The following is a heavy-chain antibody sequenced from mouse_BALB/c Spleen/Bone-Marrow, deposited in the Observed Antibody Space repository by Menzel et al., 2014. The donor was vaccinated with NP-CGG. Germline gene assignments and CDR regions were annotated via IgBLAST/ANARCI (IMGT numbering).Heavy chain of an antibody. CDR3: NALYYDSDFDY. CDR1: GFNIKDFY. J-gene: IGHJ2*01. D-gene: IGHD2-4*01. Sequence: VQLKHSGAELVRSGASVKLSCTASGFNIKDFYIYWVKQRPAQGLEWIGWIDPENGDTDYDPKFQGKATMTADTSSNTAYLQLSSLASEDTAVYYCNALYYDSDFDYWGQGTTLTVSS. CDR2: IDPENGDT. V-gene: IGHV14-4*02.